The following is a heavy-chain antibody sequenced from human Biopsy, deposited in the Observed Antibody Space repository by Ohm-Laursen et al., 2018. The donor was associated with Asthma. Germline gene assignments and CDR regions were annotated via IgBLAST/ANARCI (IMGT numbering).Heavy chain of an antibody. D-gene: IGHD3-9*01. Sequence: ASVKVSCKASGYTFINYAIHWVRQAPGQRLEWMGWINAGNGNTKYSQKFQGRVTITRDTSASTAYMDLSSLRSEDTAVYYCARTYYDFLTGQVDDAFAMWGQGTMVTVSS. CDR1: GYTFINYA. CDR3: ARTYYDFLTGQVDDAFAM. CDR2: INAGNGNT. J-gene: IGHJ3*02. V-gene: IGHV1-3*01.